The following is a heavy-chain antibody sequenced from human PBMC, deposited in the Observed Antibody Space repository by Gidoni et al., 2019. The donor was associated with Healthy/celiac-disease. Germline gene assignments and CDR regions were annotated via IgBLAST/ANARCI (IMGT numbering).Heavy chain of an antibody. Sequence: QVQLVQSGAEVKKPGASVKVSCKASGYTFTSYYMHWVRQAPGQGLEWLGIINPSGGSTSYAQKFQGRVTMTRDTSTSTVYMELSSLRSEDTAVYYCASHSSSSEPYYYYGMDVWGQVTTVTVSS. CDR3: ASHSSSSEPYYYYGMDV. CDR2: INPSGGST. J-gene: IGHJ6*02. CDR1: GYTFTSYY. V-gene: IGHV1-46*01. D-gene: IGHD6-6*01.